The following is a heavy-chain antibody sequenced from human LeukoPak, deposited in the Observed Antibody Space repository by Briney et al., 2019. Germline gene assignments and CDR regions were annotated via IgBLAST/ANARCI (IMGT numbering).Heavy chain of an antibody. V-gene: IGHV1-69*04. J-gene: IGHJ6*02. CDR2: IIPIIGIA. Sequence: SVKVSCKASGGTFSSYAISWVRQAPGQGLEWMGKIIPIIGIANYAQKFQGRVTITTDTSTSTAYMELSSLRSEDTAVYYCASQPSGYCYDSSGSPGGMDVWGQRTTVTVSS. CDR1: GGTFSSYA. CDR3: ASQPSGYCYDSSGSPGGMDV. D-gene: IGHD3-22*01.